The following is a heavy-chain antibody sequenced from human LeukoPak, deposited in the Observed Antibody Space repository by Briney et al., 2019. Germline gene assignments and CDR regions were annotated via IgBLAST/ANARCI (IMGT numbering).Heavy chain of an antibody. CDR2: IYYSGST. CDR1: GGSISSHY. Sequence: SETLSLTCTVSGGSISSHYWSWIRQPPGKGLEWIGYIYYSGSTNYNPSLKSRVTISVDTSKNQFSLKLSSVTAANTAVYYCARERSEWLQPHGAFDIWGQGTMVTVSS. J-gene: IGHJ3*02. D-gene: IGHD5-24*01. V-gene: IGHV4-59*11. CDR3: ARERSEWLQPHGAFDI.